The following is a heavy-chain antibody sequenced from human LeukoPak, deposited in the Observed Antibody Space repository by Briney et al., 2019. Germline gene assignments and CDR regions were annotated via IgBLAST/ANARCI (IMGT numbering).Heavy chain of an antibody. D-gene: IGHD3-3*01. CDR2: ISSSGSTI. CDR3: ARVGLTTDYDFWSGYRGGDAFDI. Sequence: GGSLRLSCAASGFTFSGYYMSWIRQAPGKGLEWVSYISSSGSTIYYADSVKGRFTISRDNAKNSLYLQMNSLRAEDTAVYYCARVGLTTDYDFWSGYRGGDAFDIWGQGTMVTVSS. CDR1: GFTFSGYY. J-gene: IGHJ3*02. V-gene: IGHV3-11*01.